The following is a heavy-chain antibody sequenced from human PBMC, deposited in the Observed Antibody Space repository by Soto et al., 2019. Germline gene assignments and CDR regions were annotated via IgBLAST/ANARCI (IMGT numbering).Heavy chain of an antibody. D-gene: IGHD3-3*01. J-gene: IGHJ6*02. CDR3: ARDVKYYDFWSGRNGMDV. CDR2: INPNSGGT. V-gene: IGHV1-2*02. Sequence: ASVTFSCRASGCTFTGYYMHWVRQAPGQGLEWMGWINPNSGGTNYAQKFQGRVTMTRDTSISTDYMELSRLRSDDTAVYYCARDVKYYDFWSGRNGMDVWGQGTTVTVS. CDR1: GCTFTGYY.